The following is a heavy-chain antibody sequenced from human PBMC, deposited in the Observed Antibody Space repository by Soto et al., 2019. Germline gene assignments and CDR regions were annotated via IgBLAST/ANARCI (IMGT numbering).Heavy chain of an antibody. D-gene: IGHD5-12*01. Sequence: PGGSLRLSCAASGFTFTYAWMSWVRQAPGKGLEWVARIKSKKDGEATDYAAPVKGRFTISRDNSKNTLYLQMNSLRAEDTAVYYCAKDGDSGYDPGYWGQGTLVTVSS. V-gene: IGHV3-15*01. CDR2: IKSKKDGEAT. CDR1: GFTFTYAW. J-gene: IGHJ4*02. CDR3: AKDGDSGYDPGY.